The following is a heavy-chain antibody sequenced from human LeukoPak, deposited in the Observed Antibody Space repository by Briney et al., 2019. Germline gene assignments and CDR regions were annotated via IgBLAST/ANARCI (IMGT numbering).Heavy chain of an antibody. Sequence: SETLSLTCTVSGDSISTSNSYWGWIRQPPGKGLEWIGSIYYSGSTYYNPSLKSRVTISVDTSKNQFSLKLSSVTAADTAVYYCAREEMATDNDAFDIWGQGTMVTVSS. V-gene: IGHV4-39*07. CDR2: IYYSGST. J-gene: IGHJ3*02. CDR3: AREEMATDNDAFDI. CDR1: GDSISTSNSY. D-gene: IGHD5-24*01.